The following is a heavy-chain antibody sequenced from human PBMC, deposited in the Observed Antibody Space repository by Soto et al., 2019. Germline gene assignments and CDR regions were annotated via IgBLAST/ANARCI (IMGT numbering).Heavy chain of an antibody. D-gene: IGHD3-10*01. J-gene: IGHJ1*01. CDR2: IYYSGST. CDR1: GGSISSYY. CDR3: AREQVDGSGSYPH. V-gene: IGHV4-59*01. Sequence: QVQLQESGPGLVKPSETLSLTCTVSGGSISSYYWSWIRQPPGKGLEWIGYIYYSGSTNYNPSLKIRVTISVDTAKNQFSLKLSSVTAADTAVYYCAREQVDGSGSYPHWGQGTLVTVSS.